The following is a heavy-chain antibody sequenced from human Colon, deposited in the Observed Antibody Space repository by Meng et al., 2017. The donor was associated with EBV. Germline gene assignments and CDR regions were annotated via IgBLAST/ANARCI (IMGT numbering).Heavy chain of an antibody. V-gene: IGHV3-23*01. Sequence: ERQRLWAGGGLVPPGGPLRLSFAAAGLPFRTNAMGWARKAPGKGLGWVSAIIGRGGSTYYADSVRGRFTISRDNSKNTLSLQMNSLRAEDTAVNYCAKGGGSCCFDSWGQGTLVTVSS. J-gene: IGHJ4*02. CDR3: AKGGGSCCFDS. CDR2: IIGRGGST. CDR1: GLPFRTNA. D-gene: IGHD2-15*01.